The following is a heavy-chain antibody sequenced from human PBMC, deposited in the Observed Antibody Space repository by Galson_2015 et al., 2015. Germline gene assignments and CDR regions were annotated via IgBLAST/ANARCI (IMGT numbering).Heavy chain of an antibody. CDR1: GYIFINYG. CDR3: AREVAIDSGVCCRIDY. CDR2: ISGISGNT. J-gene: IGHJ4*02. D-gene: IGHD3-22*01. V-gene: IGHV1-18*04. Sequence: SVKVSCKASGYIFINYGISWVRQAPGQGPEWMGWISGISGNTHYAQKLQGRVTMARDTSTSTAYMELRSLRSEDTAIYYCAREVAIDSGVCCRIDYWGRGTLVTVSS.